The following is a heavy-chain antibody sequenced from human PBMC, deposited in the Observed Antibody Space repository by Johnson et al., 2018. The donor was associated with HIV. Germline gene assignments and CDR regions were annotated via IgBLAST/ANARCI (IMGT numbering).Heavy chain of an antibody. V-gene: IGHV3-7*03. D-gene: IGHD6-13*01. Sequence: VQLVESGGGLVKPGGSLRLSCAASGFTFDDYGMSWVRQAPGKGLEWVANIKQDGSEKYYVDSVKGRFTISRDNAKNSLYLQMKSLRAEDTALYYCASHRSIAADDAFDIWGQGTMVTVSS. CDR3: ASHRSIAADDAFDI. CDR1: GFTFDDYG. J-gene: IGHJ3*02. CDR2: IKQDGSEK.